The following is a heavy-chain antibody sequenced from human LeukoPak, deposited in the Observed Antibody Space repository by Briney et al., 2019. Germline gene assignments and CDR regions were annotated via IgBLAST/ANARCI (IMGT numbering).Heavy chain of an antibody. V-gene: IGHV1-2*02. D-gene: IGHD1-26*01. CDR3: ARSPIVGARYYFDY. CDR1: GNTFTGYY. Sequence: ASVKVSCKAPGNTFTGYYMHWVRQAPGQGLEWMGWINPNSGGTNYAQKFQGRVTMTRDTSISTAYMELSRLRSDDTAVYYCARSPIVGARYYFDYWGQGTLVTVSS. J-gene: IGHJ4*02. CDR2: INPNSGGT.